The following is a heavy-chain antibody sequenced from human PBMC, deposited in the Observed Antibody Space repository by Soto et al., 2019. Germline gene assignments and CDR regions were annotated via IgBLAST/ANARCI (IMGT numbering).Heavy chain of an antibody. CDR2: ISSSGSTI. D-gene: IGHD2-2*01. J-gene: IGHJ6*04. CDR3: ARDLMFRWVGYWSSTICPAFFYDGMDV. CDR1: GFTFSDYY. Sequence: GGSLRLSCAASGFTFSDYYMSWIRQAPGKGLEWVSYISSSGSTIYYADSVKGRFTISRDNAKNSLYLQMNSLRAEETGVYYSARDLMFRWVGYWSSTICPAFFYDGMDVWGKGPTFTVPP. V-gene: IGHV3-11*01.